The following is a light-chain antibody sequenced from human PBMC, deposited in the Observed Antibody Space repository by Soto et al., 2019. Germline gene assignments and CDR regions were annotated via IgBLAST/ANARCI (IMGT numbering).Light chain of an antibody. CDR1: SSNIGAGYD. J-gene: IGLJ3*02. CDR2: GTS. V-gene: IGLV1-40*01. Sequence: QSVLTQPPSVSGAPGQGVTISCTGSSSNIGAGYDVHWYQQVPGTAPKLLIFGTSNRPSGVPDRFSGSKSGTSASLAITGLQAEDEADYYRQSSVSRLSGSEVFGGGTKLTVL. CDR3: QSSVSRLSGSEV.